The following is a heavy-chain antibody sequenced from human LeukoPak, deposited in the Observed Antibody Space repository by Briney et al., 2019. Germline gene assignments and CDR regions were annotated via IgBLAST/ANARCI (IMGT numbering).Heavy chain of an antibody. CDR1: GFTFDNAW. CDR3: TADQPGASSGIDY. Sequence: GGSLRLSCAASGFTFDNAWMGWARQTPGKGLEWVGLIKSKSDGGTTDYAAPVQGRFTISRDDSKNTLYLQMNSLRTEDTAVYYCTADQPGASSGIDYWGQGTLVTVSS. CDR2: IKSKSDGGTT. D-gene: IGHD6-19*01. V-gene: IGHV3-15*01. J-gene: IGHJ4*02.